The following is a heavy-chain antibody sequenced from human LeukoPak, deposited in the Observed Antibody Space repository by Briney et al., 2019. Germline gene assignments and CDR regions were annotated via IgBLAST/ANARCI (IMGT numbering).Heavy chain of an antibody. CDR1: GFTFSSYG. V-gene: IGHV3-23*01. Sequence: GGSLRLSCAASGFTFSSYGMSWVRQAPGKGLEWVSAISGSGGSTYYADSVKGRFTISRDNSKNTLYLQMNSLRAEDTAVYYCARSESRIVVVPAAMEDYWGQGTLVTASS. D-gene: IGHD2-2*01. CDR3: ARSESRIVVVPAAMEDY. CDR2: ISGSGGST. J-gene: IGHJ4*02.